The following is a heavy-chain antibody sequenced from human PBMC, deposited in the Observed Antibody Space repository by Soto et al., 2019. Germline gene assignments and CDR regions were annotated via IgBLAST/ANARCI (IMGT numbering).Heavy chain of an antibody. V-gene: IGHV1-8*01. CDR2: MNPNSGNT. CDR1: GYTFTSYD. D-gene: IGHD2-2*01. J-gene: IGHJ4*02. Sequence: QVQLVQSGAEVKKPGASVKVSCKASGYTFTSYDINWVRQATGQGLELMGWMNPNSGNTGYAQKFQGRVTMTRNTSISTAYMELSSLRSEDTAVYYCARVRRYCSSTSCYPSYWGQGTLVTVSS. CDR3: ARVRRYCSSTSCYPSY.